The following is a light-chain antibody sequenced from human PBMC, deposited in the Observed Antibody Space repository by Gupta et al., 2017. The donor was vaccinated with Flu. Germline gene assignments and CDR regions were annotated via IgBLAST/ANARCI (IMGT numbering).Light chain of an antibody. J-gene: IGLJ3*02. CDR2: DDS. CDR1: DHSSKR. Sequence: GQPARITSGGNDHSSKRGHWYQPGTGRGSVLVVDDDSDRHKGVGERFTGSDSGNTATLTLTSDEAEDEADDYCHLWDSSSDHRVFGGGTKLTVL. V-gene: IGLV3-21*02. CDR3: HLWDSSSDHRV.